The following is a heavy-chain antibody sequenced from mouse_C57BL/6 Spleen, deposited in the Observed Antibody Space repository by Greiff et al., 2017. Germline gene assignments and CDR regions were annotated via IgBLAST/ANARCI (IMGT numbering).Heavy chain of an antibody. CDR3: ARQNWDGAMDY. CDR1: GFTFSDYG. Sequence: EVKVVESGGGLVKPGGSLKLSCAASGFTFSDYGMHWVRQAPEKGLEWVAYISSGSSTIYYADTVKGRFTISRDNAKSTLFLQMTSLRSEDTAMYYCARQNWDGAMDYWGQGTSVTVSS. D-gene: IGHD4-1*01. V-gene: IGHV5-17*01. J-gene: IGHJ4*01. CDR2: ISSGSSTI.